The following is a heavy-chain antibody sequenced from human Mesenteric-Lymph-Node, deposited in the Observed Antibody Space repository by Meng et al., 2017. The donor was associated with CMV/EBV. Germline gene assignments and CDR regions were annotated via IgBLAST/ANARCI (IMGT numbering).Heavy chain of an antibody. CDR3: AKSRSSTPGIVDD. CDR2: IYGTGIT. J-gene: IGHJ4*02. V-gene: IGHV4-61*08. D-gene: IGHD2/OR15-2a*01. CDR1: GFSVTSGADH. Sequence: QVRLQESGPGLVKPSETLSRSCIVSGFSVTSGADHWSWIRQSPGKGLEWIGYIYGTGITIYNPSLKSRVTILLETSKNQFSLKLNSVTTADTAVYYCAKSRSSTPGIVDDWGQGTLAPSPQ.